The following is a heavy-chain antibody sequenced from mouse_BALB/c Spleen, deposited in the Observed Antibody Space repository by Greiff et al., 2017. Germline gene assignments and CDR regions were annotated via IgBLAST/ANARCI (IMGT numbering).Heavy chain of an antibody. J-gene: IGHJ4*01. CDR3: ARWGYDEENAMDY. CDR1: GYTFTSYW. CDR2: IYPGDGDT. D-gene: IGHD2-2*01. Sequence: QVQLKESGAELARPGASVKLSCKASGYTFTSYWMQWVKQRPGQGLEWIGAIYPGDGDTRYTQKFKGKATLTADKSSSTAYMQLSSLASEDSAVYYCARWGYDEENAMDYWGQGTSVTVSS. V-gene: IGHV1-87*01.